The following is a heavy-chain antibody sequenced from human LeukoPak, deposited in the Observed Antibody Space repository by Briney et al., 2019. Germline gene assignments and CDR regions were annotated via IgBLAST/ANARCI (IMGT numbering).Heavy chain of an antibody. J-gene: IGHJ6*03. V-gene: IGHV3-30*04. CDR2: ISHDGSNK. CDR3: ARGSRAIVSTKFARGRYMDV. Sequence: GRPLRLSCAASGFTFSSYAMHWVRQAPGKGLEWVAFISHDGSNKYYADSVKGRFTISRDNSKNTLYLQMNSLRAEDTALYYCARGSRAIVSTKFARGRYMDVWGKGSTVTVSS. CDR1: GFTFSSYA. D-gene: IGHD5/OR15-5a*01.